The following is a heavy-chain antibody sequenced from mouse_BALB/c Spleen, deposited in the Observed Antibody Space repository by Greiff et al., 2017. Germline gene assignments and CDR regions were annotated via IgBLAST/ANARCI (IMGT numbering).Heavy chain of an antibody. D-gene: IGHD2-10*01. CDR1: GFTFSNYW. V-gene: IGHV6-6*02. J-gene: IGHJ4*01. CDR2: IRLKSNNYAT. Sequence: DVKLVESGGGLVQPGGSMKLSCVASGFTFSNYWMNWVRQSPEKGLEWVAEIRLKSNNYATHYAESVKGRFTISRDDSKSSVYLQMNNLRAEDTGIYYCTTPTYYDYAMDYWGQGTSVTVSS. CDR3: TTPTYYDYAMDY.